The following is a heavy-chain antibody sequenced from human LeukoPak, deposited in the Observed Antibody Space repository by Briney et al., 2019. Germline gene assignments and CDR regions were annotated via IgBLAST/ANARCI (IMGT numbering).Heavy chain of an antibody. J-gene: IGHJ5*02. V-gene: IGHV4-59*01. CDR3: ARSTRSWFDP. CDR1: AGSITTYY. D-gene: IGHD3-10*01. Sequence: PSETLSLTCTVSAGSITTYYWSWIRRPPGKGLEWIGYIYYSGSTNYNPSLKSRVAISVDTSNNRFSLKLSSVTAADTAVYYCARSTRSWFDPWGQGTLVTVSS. CDR2: IYYSGST.